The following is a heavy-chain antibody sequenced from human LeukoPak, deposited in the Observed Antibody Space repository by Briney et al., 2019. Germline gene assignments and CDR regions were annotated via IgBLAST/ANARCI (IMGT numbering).Heavy chain of an antibody. J-gene: IGHJ4*02. CDR3: ARDFTVDGTGGFDY. CDR1: GYTFTSYY. D-gene: IGHD6-19*01. V-gene: IGHV1-46*01. CDR2: INPRGVST. Sequence: ASVKVSCKASGYTFTSYYIHWVRQAPGQGLEWMGIINPRGVSTSYAQRFQGRVTMTGDTSTSTVYMELSSLRSEDTAVYYCARDFTVDGTGGFDYWGQGTLVTVSS.